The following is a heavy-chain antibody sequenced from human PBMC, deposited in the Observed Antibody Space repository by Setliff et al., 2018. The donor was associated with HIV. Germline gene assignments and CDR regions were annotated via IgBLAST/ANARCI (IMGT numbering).Heavy chain of an antibody. CDR1: GGSISSYH. V-gene: IGHV4-59*01. CDR3: ARRANTVTTVFVDYFDY. D-gene: IGHD4-17*01. CDR2: IYYTGNT. J-gene: IGHJ4*02. Sequence: SETLSLTFTVSGGSISSYHWNWIRQPPGKGLEWIGYIYYTGNTNYNPSLKSRVTISVDTPQNQFSLKLTSATAADTAIYYCARRANTVTTVFVDYFDYWGQGTLVTVSS.